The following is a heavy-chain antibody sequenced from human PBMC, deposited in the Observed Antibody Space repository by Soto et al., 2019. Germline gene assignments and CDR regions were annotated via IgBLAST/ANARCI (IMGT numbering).Heavy chain of an antibody. Sequence: QVQLQQWGAGLLKPSETLSLTCAVYGGSFSGYYWSWIRQPPGKGLEWIGEINHSGSTNYNTSLKSRVTISVDTSKTQFSLKLSSVTAADTAVYYCARGRAPRICVQGTMVTVSS. CDR3: ARGRAPRI. V-gene: IGHV4-34*01. J-gene: IGHJ3*02. CDR1: GGSFSGYY. CDR2: INHSGST.